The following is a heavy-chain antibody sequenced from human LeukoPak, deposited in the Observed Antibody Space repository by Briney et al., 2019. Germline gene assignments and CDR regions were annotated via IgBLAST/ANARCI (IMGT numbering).Heavy chain of an antibody. D-gene: IGHD1-1*01. Sequence: SQTLSLTCGISGDSVSSNSVTWNRIRQSPARGLEWLGRTYYRSRWYNDYAVSVKSRVTVNPDTAKNQLSLQLNSVTPDDTAVYYCARMAGAERFFDYWGQGTLVTVSS. CDR3: ARMAGAERFFDY. CDR1: GDSVSSNSVT. V-gene: IGHV6-1*01. J-gene: IGHJ4*02. CDR2: TYYRSRWYN.